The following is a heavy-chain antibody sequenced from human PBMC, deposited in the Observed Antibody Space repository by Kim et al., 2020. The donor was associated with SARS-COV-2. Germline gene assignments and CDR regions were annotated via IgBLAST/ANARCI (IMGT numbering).Heavy chain of an antibody. J-gene: IGHJ6*02. V-gene: IGHV1-18*01. CDR1: GYTFTSHG. D-gene: IGHD3-9*01. CDR3: ARDFLTGYNFGMYV. CDR2: ISTNSDTT. Sequence: ASVKVSCKASGYTFTSHGLNWVRQAPGQGLEWMGWISTNSDTTNYAQKFQGRVTMTTDTSTSTVYMELRTLRSDDTAVYYCARDFLTGYNFGMYVWGQGT.